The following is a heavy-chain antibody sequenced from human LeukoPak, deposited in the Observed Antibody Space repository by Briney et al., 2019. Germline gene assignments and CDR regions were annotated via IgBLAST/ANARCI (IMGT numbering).Heavy chain of an antibody. CDR3: ARSSLRGYSYGSFDY. V-gene: IGHV1-2*04. J-gene: IGHJ4*02. Sequence: ASVKVSCKASGYTFISYGISWVRQAPGQGLEWMGWINPNSGGTNYAQKFQGWVTMTRDTSISTAYMELSRLRSDDTAVYYCARSSLRGYSYGSFDYWGQGTLVTVSS. CDR1: GYTFISYG. CDR2: INPNSGGT. D-gene: IGHD5-18*01.